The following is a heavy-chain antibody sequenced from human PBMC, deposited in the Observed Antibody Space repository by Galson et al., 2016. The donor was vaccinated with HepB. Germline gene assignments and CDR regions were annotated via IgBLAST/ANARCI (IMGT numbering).Heavy chain of an antibody. CDR1: GGSISSRDYY. J-gene: IGHJ4*02. Sequence: ETLSLTCGVSGGSISSRDYYWGWIRQPPGKGLEWIAHIYYSGTTYYNPSLKSRVSISIDTSANQYSLKLTSVTAADTAVYYCARVLTGDYYDFFFDSWGQGTLVTVSS. CDR3: ARVLTGDYYDFFFDS. V-gene: IGHV4-39*01. CDR2: IYYSGTT. D-gene: IGHD3-3*01.